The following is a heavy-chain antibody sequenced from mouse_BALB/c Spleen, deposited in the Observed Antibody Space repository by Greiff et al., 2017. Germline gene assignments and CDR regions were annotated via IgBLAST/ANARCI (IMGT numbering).Heavy chain of an antibody. CDR2: IHYSGSI. Sequence: QSGPDLVKPSQSLSLTCTVTGYSFTSCFICSCIRQFPGNNLELMGYIHYSGSINYNPSLKSRISITRDTSKNQFFLQLNSVTTEDTATYYCERRDSYAMDYWGQGTSVTVSA. CDR3: ERRDSYAMDY. CDR1: GYSFTSCFI. V-gene: IGHV3-1*02. J-gene: IGHJ4*01.